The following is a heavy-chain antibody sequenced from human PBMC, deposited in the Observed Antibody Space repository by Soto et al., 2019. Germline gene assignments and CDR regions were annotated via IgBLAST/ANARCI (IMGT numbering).Heavy chain of an antibody. CDR2: IHSIRIII. J-gene: IGHJ4*02. V-gene: IGHV3-48*02. D-gene: IGHD3-16*01. Sequence: EVQLVESGGGLVQPGGSLRLSCAGSGFTFSSHAMNWVRQAPGKGLEWFAYIHSIRIIIYYADSVKGRFTISRDNAKNSLYRQMDSLRDEDTAVYYCARDARNADYDYGGQGTLVTVSS. CDR1: GFTFSSHA. CDR3: ARDARNADYDY.